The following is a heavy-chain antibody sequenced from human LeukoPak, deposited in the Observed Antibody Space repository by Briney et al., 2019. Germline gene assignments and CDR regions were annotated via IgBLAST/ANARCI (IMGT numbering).Heavy chain of an antibody. CDR1: GGSISSYY. CDR3: AREYCSGGSCYFGY. D-gene: IGHD2-15*01. CDR2: IYYSGST. Sequence: NPSETLSLTCTVSGGSISSYYWSWIRQPPGKGLEWIGYIYYSGSTNYNPSLKRRVTISVDTSKNQFSLKLSSVTAADTAVYYCAREYCSGGSCYFGYWGQGTLVTVST. J-gene: IGHJ4*02. V-gene: IGHV4-59*01.